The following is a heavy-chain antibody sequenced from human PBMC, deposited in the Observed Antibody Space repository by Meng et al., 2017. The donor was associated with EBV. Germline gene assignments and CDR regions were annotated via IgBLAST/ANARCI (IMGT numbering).Heavy chain of an antibody. J-gene: IGHJ4*02. CDR3: AKVNQLLGGNDY. D-gene: IGHD1-26*01. Sequence: HLHLKESGPGLVKPSETLSLTCTVAGGSISSSSYYWGWIRQPPGKGLEWIGSIYYSGSTYYNPSLKSRVTISVDTSKNQFSLKLSSVTAADTAVYYCAKVNQLLGGNDYWGQGTLVTVSS. V-gene: IGHV4-39*07. CDR2: IYYSGST. CDR1: GGSISSSSYY.